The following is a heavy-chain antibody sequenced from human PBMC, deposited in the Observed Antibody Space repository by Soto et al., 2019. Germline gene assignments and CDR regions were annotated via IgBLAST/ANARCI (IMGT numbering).Heavy chain of an antibody. V-gene: IGHV3-30-3*01. CDR3: ARDRDTALVLLDS. D-gene: IGHD5-18*01. CDR2: ISYDESTN. CDR1: GFTFSNYA. Sequence: QVQLVESGGGVVQPGRSLRLSCTASGFTFSNYALHWVRQAPGKGLEWVAIISYDESTNYYADSVKGRVTISRDTSKNTLYLQMNSLRPEDTAVYYCARDRDTALVLLDSWGRGTLVTVSS. J-gene: IGHJ4*02.